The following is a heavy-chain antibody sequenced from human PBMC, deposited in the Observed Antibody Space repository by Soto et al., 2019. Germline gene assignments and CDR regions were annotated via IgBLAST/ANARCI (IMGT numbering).Heavy chain of an antibody. CDR1: SGPDRSHN. V-gene: IGHV4-59*08. J-gene: IGHJ6*02. Sequence: QVQLQKSGPRLVKPSETLSLTCTVSSGPDRSHNWGWIRQPPGRGLEWIGYVYYTGDTAYNPSLRGRVTISADTSTNDISLTLTSVTAADTAVYYCVRQGIDYLHGLVDVWGQGTTVSVSS. D-gene: IGHD4-17*01. CDR2: VYYTGDT. CDR3: VRQGIDYLHGLVDV.